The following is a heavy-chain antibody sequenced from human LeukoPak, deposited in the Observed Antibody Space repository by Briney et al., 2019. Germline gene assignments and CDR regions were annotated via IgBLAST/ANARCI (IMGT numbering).Heavy chain of an antibody. CDR3: AKDAPTIVVVPAASLDY. V-gene: IGHV3-30*02. D-gene: IGHD2-2*01. Sequence: GGSLRLSCAASGFTFRSYGMHWVRQAPGKGLEWVAFIRYDGSNKYYADSVKGRFTISRDNSKNTLYLQMNSLRAEDTAVYYCAKDAPTIVVVPAASLDYWGQGTLVTVSS. CDR2: IRYDGSNK. J-gene: IGHJ4*02. CDR1: GFTFRSYG.